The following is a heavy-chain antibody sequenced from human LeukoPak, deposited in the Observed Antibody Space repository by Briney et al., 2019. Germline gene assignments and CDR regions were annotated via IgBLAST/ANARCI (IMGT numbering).Heavy chain of an antibody. J-gene: IGHJ6*02. Sequence: GGSLRLSCAASGFIVSENYMSWVRQAPRKGLEWVSTVYSGGLTFYADPVKGRFTISRDNSKNTLYLQMSSLRAEDTAVYYCVRDRWPGLGDFWGQGTTVTVSS. CDR3: VRDRWPGLGDF. CDR2: VYSGGLT. V-gene: IGHV3-66*01. CDR1: GFIVSENY. D-gene: IGHD6-19*01.